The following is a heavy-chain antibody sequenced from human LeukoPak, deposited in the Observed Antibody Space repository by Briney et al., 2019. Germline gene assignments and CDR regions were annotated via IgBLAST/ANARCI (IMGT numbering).Heavy chain of an antibody. Sequence: GGSLRLSCAASGFTVSSKYMSWVRQAPGKGLEWVSVIYSGGSTYYADSVKGRFTISRDNSKSTLYLQMNSLRAEDTAVYYCAKSGSGLNDAFDIWGQGTMVTVSS. V-gene: IGHV3-53*01. CDR3: AKSGSGLNDAFDI. CDR1: GFTVSSKY. D-gene: IGHD3-10*01. J-gene: IGHJ3*02. CDR2: IYSGGST.